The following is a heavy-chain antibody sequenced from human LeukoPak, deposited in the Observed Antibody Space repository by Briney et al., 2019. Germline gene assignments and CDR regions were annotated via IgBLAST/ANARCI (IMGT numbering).Heavy chain of an antibody. Sequence: GGSLRLSCAASGFTFSSYGMHWVRQAPGKGLEWVAVIWYDGSNKYYADSVKGRFTISRDNSKNTLYLQMNSLRAEDTALYYCAKDIAAADLDYYFDYWGQGTLVTVSS. V-gene: IGHV3-30*02. CDR2: IWYDGSNK. CDR1: GFTFSSYG. J-gene: IGHJ4*02. CDR3: AKDIAAADLDYYFDY. D-gene: IGHD6-13*01.